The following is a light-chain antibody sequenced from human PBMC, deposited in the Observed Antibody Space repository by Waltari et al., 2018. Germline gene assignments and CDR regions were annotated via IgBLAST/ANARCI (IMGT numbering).Light chain of an antibody. CDR3: ETWDSRTLGV. Sequence: PVLTQSSSASASLGSSVTPTRTLSRGHSSYIIARQPQQPGKDPRYLMKVEGSGTYNKGTGVSDRFSGSSSWADRYLTISNLQSEDEADDYCETWDSRTLGVFGGGTKLTVL. CDR2: VEGSGTY. CDR1: RGHSSYI. V-gene: IGLV4-60*03. J-gene: IGLJ3*02.